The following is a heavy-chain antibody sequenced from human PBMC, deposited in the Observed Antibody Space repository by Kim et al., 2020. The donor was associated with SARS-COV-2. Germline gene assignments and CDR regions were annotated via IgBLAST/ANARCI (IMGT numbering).Heavy chain of an antibody. CDR3: ARDPVRSSSWNSNWFDP. Sequence: LKSRVTISVDTSKNQFSLKLSSVTAADTAVYYCARDPVRSSSWNSNWFDPWGQGTLVTVSS. V-gene: IGHV4-34*01. D-gene: IGHD6-13*01. J-gene: IGHJ5*02.